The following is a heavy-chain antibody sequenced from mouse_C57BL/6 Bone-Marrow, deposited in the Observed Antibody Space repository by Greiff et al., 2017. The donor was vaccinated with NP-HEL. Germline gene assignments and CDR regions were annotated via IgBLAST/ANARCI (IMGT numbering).Heavy chain of an antibody. CDR3: ARFDY. CDR2: IDPSDSYT. J-gene: IGHJ2*01. Sequence: VQLQQPGAELVRPGISVKLSCKASGYTFTSYWMHWVKQRPGQGLEWIGVIDPSDSYTNYNQKFKGKATLTVDTSSSTAYMQLSSLTSEDSAVYYCARFDYWGQGTTLTVSS. CDR1: GYTFTSYW. V-gene: IGHV1-59*01.